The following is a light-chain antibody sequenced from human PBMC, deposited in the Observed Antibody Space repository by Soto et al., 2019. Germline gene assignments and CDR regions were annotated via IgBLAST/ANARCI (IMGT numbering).Light chain of an antibody. CDR1: QGLGNY. CDR3: LTYNGPPLS. CDR2: SAS. V-gene: IGKV1-27*01. J-gene: IGKJ4*01. Sequence: DMQMTQSPSSLSASVGDRVTITCRASQGLGNYLAWYQQKPGKAPKLLIYSASSLQSGVPSRFSGSGSGKDFTLTISVRQPEDVATYYCLTYNGPPLSLGGGTKVEI.